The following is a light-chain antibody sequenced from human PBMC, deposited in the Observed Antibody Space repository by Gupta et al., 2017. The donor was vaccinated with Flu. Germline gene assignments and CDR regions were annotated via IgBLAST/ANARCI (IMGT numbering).Light chain of an antibody. CDR2: GAS. V-gene: IGKV3-15*01. Sequence: EIVMTQSPATLSVSPGERATLSCRASQSLSGNLAWYQQKPGQAPRLLFYGASTRATGIPASFSASGSGAEFTLTISSLQSEDIAVYYCQQYNNWPQTFGQGTKVEIK. CDR3: QQYNNWPQT. CDR1: QSLSGN. J-gene: IGKJ1*01.